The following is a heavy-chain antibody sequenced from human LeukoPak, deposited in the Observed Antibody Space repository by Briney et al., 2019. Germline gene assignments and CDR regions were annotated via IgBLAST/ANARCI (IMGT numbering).Heavy chain of an antibody. CDR1: GGSFSGYY. CDR2: INHSGST. Sequence: PSETLSLTCAVYGGSFSGYYWSWIRQPPGKGLEWIGEINHSGSTNYNPSLKSRVTISVDTSKNQFSLKLSSVTAADTAVYYCASTVPATRTAWGQGTLVTVSS. J-gene: IGHJ5*02. V-gene: IGHV4-34*01. D-gene: IGHD2-2*01. CDR3: ASTVPATRTA.